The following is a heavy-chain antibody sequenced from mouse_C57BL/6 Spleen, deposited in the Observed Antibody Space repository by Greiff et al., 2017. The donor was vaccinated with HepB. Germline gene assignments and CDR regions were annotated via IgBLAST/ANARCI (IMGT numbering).Heavy chain of an antibody. D-gene: IGHD4-1*01. Sequence: QVQLKQSGAELVRPGASVTLSCKASGYTFTDYEMHWVKQTPVHGLEWIGAIDPETGGTAYNQKFKGKAILTADKSSSTAYMELRSLTSEDSAVYYCGWDGFAYWGQGTLVTVSA. CDR1: GYTFTDYE. CDR2: IDPETGGT. V-gene: IGHV1-15*01. CDR3: GWDGFAY. J-gene: IGHJ3*01.